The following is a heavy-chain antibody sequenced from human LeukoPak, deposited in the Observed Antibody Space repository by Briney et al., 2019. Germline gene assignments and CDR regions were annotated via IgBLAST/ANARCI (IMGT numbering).Heavy chain of an antibody. CDR1: GGSISSSSYY. V-gene: IGHV4-39*01. Sequence: SETLSLTCTVSGGSISSSSYYWGWIRQPPGKGLEWIGSIYYSGGTYYNPSLKSRVTISVDTSKNQFSLKLSSVTAADTAVYYCARRGPNYYDSSGPDYWGQGTLVTVSS. CDR3: ARRGPNYYDSSGPDY. J-gene: IGHJ4*02. D-gene: IGHD3-22*01. CDR2: IYYSGGT.